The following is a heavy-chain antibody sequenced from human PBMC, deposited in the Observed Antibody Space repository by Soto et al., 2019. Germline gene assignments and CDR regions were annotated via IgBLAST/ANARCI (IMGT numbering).Heavy chain of an antibody. CDR3: ARVPRQMLYGPTRNGMDV. Sequence: QVQLVQSGAAVSKPGSSVKVSCKASGGTFGMYAIGWVRQAPGQGLEWMGGIIPAFGTTKNAQKFQDRVDMTADESTNTVSMELSGLRFDDTAVYYCARVPRQMLYGPTRNGMDVWGQGTTLIVS. V-gene: IGHV1-69*01. CDR1: GGTFGMYA. CDR2: IIPAFGTT. D-gene: IGHD2-2*02. J-gene: IGHJ6*02.